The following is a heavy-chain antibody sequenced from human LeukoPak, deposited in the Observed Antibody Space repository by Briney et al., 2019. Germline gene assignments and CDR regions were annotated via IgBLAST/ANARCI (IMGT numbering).Heavy chain of an antibody. CDR3: AKDQWEALY. Sequence: PGGSLRLSCAASGSTFSNHGLSWVRQAPGKGLEWVSSISGGGDGTYYADSVKGRFTISRDNSKNTLYLQMSSLRAEDTAVYYCAKDQWEALYWGQGTLVTVSS. CDR2: ISGGGDGT. D-gene: IGHD1-26*01. J-gene: IGHJ4*02. V-gene: IGHV3-23*01. CDR1: GSTFSNHG.